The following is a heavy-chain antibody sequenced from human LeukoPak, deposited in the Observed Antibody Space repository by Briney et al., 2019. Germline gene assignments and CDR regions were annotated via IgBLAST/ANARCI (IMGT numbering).Heavy chain of an antibody. CDR1: GGTFSSYA. V-gene: IGHV1-69*05. Sequence: SVKVSCKASGGTFSSYAISWVRQAPGQGLEWMGGIIPIFGTANYAQKFQGRITITTDESTSTAYMELSSLRSEDTAVYYCARAQGYGDYQAGAFDIWGQGTMVTVSS. J-gene: IGHJ3*02. CDR3: ARAQGYGDYQAGAFDI. CDR2: IIPIFGTA. D-gene: IGHD4-17*01.